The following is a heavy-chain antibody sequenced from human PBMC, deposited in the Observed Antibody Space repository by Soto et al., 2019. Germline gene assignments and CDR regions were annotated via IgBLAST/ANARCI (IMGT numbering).Heavy chain of an antibody. CDR2: MNPNSGNT. V-gene: IGHV1-8*01. J-gene: IGHJ2*01. CDR1: GYTFTSYD. Sequence: ASVKVSCKASGYTFTSYDINWVRQATGQGLEWMGWMNPNSGNTGYAQKFQGRVTMTRNTSISTAYMELSSLRSEDTAVYYCARGTLNDYGDYVHSGNWYFDLWGRGTLVTVSS. CDR3: ARGTLNDYGDYVHSGNWYFDL. D-gene: IGHD4-17*01.